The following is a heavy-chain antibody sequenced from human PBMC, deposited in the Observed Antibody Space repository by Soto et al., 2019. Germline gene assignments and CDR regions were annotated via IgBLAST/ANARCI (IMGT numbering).Heavy chain of an antibody. CDR1: GDSVSKYY. Sequence: SETLSLTCTVSGDSVSKYYWNWIRQPAGKGLEWIGRIYTTRSPNYNPSLKSRVTMSVDTSKNQFSLKLNLTSVTAADTAVYYCARSPAYGDYANLDTWGQGTLVTVSS. J-gene: IGHJ5*02. CDR2: IYTTRSP. V-gene: IGHV4-4*07. CDR3: ARSPAYGDYANLDT. D-gene: IGHD4-17*01.